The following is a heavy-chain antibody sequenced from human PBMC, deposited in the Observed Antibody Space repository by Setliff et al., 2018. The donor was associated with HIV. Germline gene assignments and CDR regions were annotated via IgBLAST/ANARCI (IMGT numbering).Heavy chain of an antibody. V-gene: IGHV1-2*02. CDR1: GGTFSSYA. Sequence: GASVKVSCKASGGTFSSYAISWVRQAPGQGLEWMGWINPNSGGTNYAQKFQGRVTMTRDTSISTAYMELSRLRSDDTAVYYCAREGELHYYDSSGYPPFDYWGQGTLVTVSS. J-gene: IGHJ4*02. CDR3: AREGELHYYDSSGYPPFDY. CDR2: INPNSGGT. D-gene: IGHD3-22*01.